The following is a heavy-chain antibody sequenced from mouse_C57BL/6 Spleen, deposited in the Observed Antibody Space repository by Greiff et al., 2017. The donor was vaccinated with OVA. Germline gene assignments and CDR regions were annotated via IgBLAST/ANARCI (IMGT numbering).Heavy chain of an antibody. CDR1: GYSFTDYN. J-gene: IGHJ2*01. D-gene: IGHD1-1*01. CDR2: INPNYGTT. Sequence: EVQLMESGPELVKPGASVKISCKASGYSFTDYNMNWVKQSNGKSLEWIGVINPNYGTTSYNQKFKGKATLTVDQSSSTAYMQLNSLTSEDSAVYYCAITTVVAYYFDYWGQGTTLTVSS. CDR3: AITTVVAYYFDY. V-gene: IGHV1-39*01.